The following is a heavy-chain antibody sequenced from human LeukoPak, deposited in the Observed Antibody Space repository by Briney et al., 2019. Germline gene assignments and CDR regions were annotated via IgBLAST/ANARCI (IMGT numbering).Heavy chain of an antibody. D-gene: IGHD3-10*01. J-gene: IGHJ6*03. V-gene: IGHV1-2*02. CDR2: INPKSGGT. CDR3: ARVKGSGSYLDYYYYYYMDV. Sequence: ASVKVSCKASGYTFTGYYMHWVRQAPGQGLEWMGWINPKSGGTNYAQKFQGRVTMTRDTSISTAYMELSRLRSDDTAVYYCARVKGSGSYLDYYYYYYMDVWGKGTTVTVSS. CDR1: GYTFTGYY.